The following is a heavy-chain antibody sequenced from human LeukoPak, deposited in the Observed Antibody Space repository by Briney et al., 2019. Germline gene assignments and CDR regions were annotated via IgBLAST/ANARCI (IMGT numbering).Heavy chain of an antibody. D-gene: IGHD3-9*01. J-gene: IGHJ6*04. V-gene: IGHV3-30*18. CDR2: ISYDGSKK. CDR1: GFTFSSYG. Sequence: GGSLRLSCAASGFTFSSYGMHWVRQAPGKGLEWVAVISYDGSKKYYADSVKGRLTISRDNSKNTLYLQMNSLRAEDTAVYYCAKDFVGYYDILTGYYKDYYYYGMDVWGKGATVTVSS. CDR3: AKDFVGYYDILTGYYKDYYYYGMDV.